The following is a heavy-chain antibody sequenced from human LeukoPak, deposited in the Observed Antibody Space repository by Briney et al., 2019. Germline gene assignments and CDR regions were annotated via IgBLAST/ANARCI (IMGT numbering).Heavy chain of an antibody. CDR1: GYTFTSYY. Sequence: GASAKDSCKASGYTFTSYYMHWVRQAPGQGLEWMGIINPSGGSTNYAQKFQGRVTLTRYTSTSTVYMELSSLRAEDTAVYYCARVLERALTGAPFDYWGQGTLGTVSS. CDR3: ARVLERALTGAPFDY. D-gene: IGHD3-9*01. V-gene: IGHV1-46*01. CDR2: INPSGGST. J-gene: IGHJ4*02.